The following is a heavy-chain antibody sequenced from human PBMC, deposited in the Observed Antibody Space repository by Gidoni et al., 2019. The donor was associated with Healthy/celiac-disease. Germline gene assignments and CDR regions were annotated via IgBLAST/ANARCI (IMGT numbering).Heavy chain of an antibody. D-gene: IGHD6-13*01. Sequence: EVQLVESGGGLVQPGRSLRLSCAASGFTFDDYAMHWVRQAPGKGLEWVSGISWNSGSIGYADSVKGRFTISRDNAKNSLYLQMNSLRAEDTALYYCAKDRELVPKQYFQHWGQGTLVTVSS. CDR1: GFTFDDYA. CDR3: AKDRELVPKQYFQH. J-gene: IGHJ1*01. V-gene: IGHV3-9*01. CDR2: ISWNSGSI.